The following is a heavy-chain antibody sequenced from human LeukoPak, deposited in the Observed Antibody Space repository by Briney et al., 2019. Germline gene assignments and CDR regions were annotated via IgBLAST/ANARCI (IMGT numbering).Heavy chain of an antibody. CDR3: ARFGHGYLDY. Sequence: SETLSLTCAVYGGSFSGYYWSWIRQPPGKGLEWIGEINHSGSTNYNPSLKSRVTISVDTSKNQFSLKLSSVTAADTAVYYCARFGHGYLDYWGQGTLVTVSS. CDR1: GGSFSGYY. J-gene: IGHJ4*02. CDR2: INHSGST. V-gene: IGHV4-34*01. D-gene: IGHD3/OR15-3a*01.